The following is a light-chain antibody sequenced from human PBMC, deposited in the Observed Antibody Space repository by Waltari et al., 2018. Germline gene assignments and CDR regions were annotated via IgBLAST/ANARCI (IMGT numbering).Light chain of an antibody. CDR3: GSWDSSLGIGV. Sequence: QSVLTQAPSVSAAPGPTVTISCSGTPPNIGNNYLSWYQQLPGASPKLVIYEDNRRPSGIPDRFSGSKSGASATLGITGLQTGDEADYYCGSWDSSLGIGVLGGGTRLTVL. J-gene: IGLJ3*02. CDR2: EDN. V-gene: IGLV1-51*01. CDR1: PPNIGNNY.